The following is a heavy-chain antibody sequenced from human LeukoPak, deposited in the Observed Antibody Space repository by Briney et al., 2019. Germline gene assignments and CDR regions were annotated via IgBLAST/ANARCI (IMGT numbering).Heavy chain of an antibody. D-gene: IGHD3-9*01. Sequence: ASETLSLTCAVYGGSFSGYYWSWIRQPPGKGLEWIGEINHSGSTNYNPSLKSRVTISVDTSKNQFSLKLSSVTAADTAVYYCARGQASLRYFDWLLSYYFDYWGQGTLVTVSS. CDR1: GGSFSGYY. J-gene: IGHJ4*02. CDR3: ARGQASLRYFDWLLSYYFDY. CDR2: INHSGST. V-gene: IGHV4-34*01.